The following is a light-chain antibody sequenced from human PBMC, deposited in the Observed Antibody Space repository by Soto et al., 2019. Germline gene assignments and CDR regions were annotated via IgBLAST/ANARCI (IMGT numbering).Light chain of an antibody. V-gene: IGLV1-40*01. J-gene: IGLJ1*01. CDR1: SSNIGAGYD. Sequence: QSVLTQPPSVSGAPGQRVTISCTGSSSNIGAGYDVHWYQQLPGTAPKLLIYGNSNRPSGVPDRFSGSKSGTSASLAITGLQAEDEADYCRQSYDSSLRGVFGTGTKVTVL. CDR2: GNS. CDR3: QSYDSSLRGV.